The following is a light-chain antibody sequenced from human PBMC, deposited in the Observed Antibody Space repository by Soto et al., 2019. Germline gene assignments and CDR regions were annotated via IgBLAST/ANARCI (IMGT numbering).Light chain of an antibody. CDR2: DVN. CDR3: ASYTRTTTLV. Sequence: QSALTQPASVSGSPGQSITISCTGTISDIGGYKFISWYQHHPGKAPKLVIYDVNNRPSGISYRFSGSKSGNTASLTISGLQAEDEADYYCASYTRTTTLVFGGGTKLTVL. V-gene: IGLV2-14*01. CDR1: ISDIGGYKF. J-gene: IGLJ2*01.